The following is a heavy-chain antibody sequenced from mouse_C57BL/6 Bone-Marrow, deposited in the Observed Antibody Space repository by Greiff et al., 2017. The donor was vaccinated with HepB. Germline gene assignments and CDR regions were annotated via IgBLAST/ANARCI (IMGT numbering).Heavy chain of an antibody. Sequence: EVKLMESGPGLVKPSQSLSLTCSVTGYSITSGYYWNWIRQFPGNKLEWMGYISYDGSNNYNPSLKNRISITRDPSKNQFFLKLNSVTTEDTATYYCARAYLLWQRGFAYWGQGTLVTVSA. CDR3: ARAYLLWQRGFAY. D-gene: IGHD2-1*01. J-gene: IGHJ3*01. CDR2: ISYDGSN. CDR1: GYSITSGYY. V-gene: IGHV3-6*01.